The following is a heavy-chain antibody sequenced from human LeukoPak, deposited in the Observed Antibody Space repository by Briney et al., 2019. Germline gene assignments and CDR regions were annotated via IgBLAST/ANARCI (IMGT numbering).Heavy chain of an antibody. J-gene: IGHJ4*02. CDR1: GFTVSNNY. Sequence: GSLRLSCTASGFTVSNNYMNWVRQAPGKGLEWVSVIYSGSSTYYADSVKGRFTISRDNSKNTLYLQMNSLRAEDTAVYYCARSRYSTTWSSSWEFDYWGQGTLVTVSS. CDR3: ARSRYSTTWSSSWEFDY. CDR2: IYSGSST. V-gene: IGHV3-66*01. D-gene: IGHD6-13*01.